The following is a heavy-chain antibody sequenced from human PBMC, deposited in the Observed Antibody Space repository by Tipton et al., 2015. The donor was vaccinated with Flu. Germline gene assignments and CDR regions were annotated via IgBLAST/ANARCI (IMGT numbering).Heavy chain of an antibody. D-gene: IGHD6-19*01. CDR1: GYTFNTYG. Sequence: QVQLVQSGAEVKKPGASVKVSCKTSGYTFNTYGMHWVRQAPGKGLEWVAFIRHGENDKYYSDSVKGRFTISRDNSKHALYLLISSLRAEDTAVYYCAKDGWDTSGWYPFDYWGQGTLVTVSS. CDR3: AKDGWDTSGWYPFDY. J-gene: IGHJ4*02. V-gene: IGHV3-30*02. CDR2: IRHGENDK.